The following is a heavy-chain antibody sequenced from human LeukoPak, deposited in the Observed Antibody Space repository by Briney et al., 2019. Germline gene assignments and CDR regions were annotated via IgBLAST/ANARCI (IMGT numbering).Heavy chain of an antibody. J-gene: IGHJ1*01. CDR2: FDPEDGET. D-gene: IGHD6-6*01. Sequence: ASVKVSCKVSGYTLTELSMHWVRQAPGKGLEWMGGFDPEDGETIYAQKFQGRVTMTEDTSTDTAYMELSSLRSEDTAVYYCATGLLGQLVARDEYFQHWGQGTLVTVSS. V-gene: IGHV1-24*01. CDR1: GYTLTELS. CDR3: ATGLLGQLVARDEYFQH.